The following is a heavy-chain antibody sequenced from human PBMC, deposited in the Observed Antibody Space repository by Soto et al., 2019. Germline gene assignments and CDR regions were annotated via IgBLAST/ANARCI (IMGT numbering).Heavy chain of an antibody. V-gene: IGHV1-46*03. Sequence: GASVKVSCKASGYTFTSYYMHWVRQAPGQGLEWMGIINPSGGSTSYAQKFQGRVTMTRDTSTSTVYMELSSLRSEDTAVYYCARGGDIAVAGTGFFDYWGQGTLVTVSS. CDR2: INPSGGST. J-gene: IGHJ4*02. CDR1: GYTFTSYY. D-gene: IGHD6-19*01. CDR3: ARGGDIAVAGTGFFDY.